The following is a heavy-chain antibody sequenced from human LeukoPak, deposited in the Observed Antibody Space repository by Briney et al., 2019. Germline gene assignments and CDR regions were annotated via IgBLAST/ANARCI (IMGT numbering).Heavy chain of an antibody. J-gene: IGHJ3*02. V-gene: IGHV1-69*05. Sequence: EASVKVSCKASGGTFSSYAISWVRQAPGQGLEWMGRIIPIFGTANYAQKFQRRVTITTDESTSTAYMELSSLRSEDTAVYYCARDSRYSSSSDAFDIWGQGTMVTVSS. CDR2: IIPIFGTA. CDR3: ARDSRYSSSSDAFDI. CDR1: GGTFSSYA. D-gene: IGHD6-6*01.